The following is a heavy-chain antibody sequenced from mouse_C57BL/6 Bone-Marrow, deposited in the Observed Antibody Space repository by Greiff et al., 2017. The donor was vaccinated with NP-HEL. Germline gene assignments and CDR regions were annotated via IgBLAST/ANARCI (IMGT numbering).Heavy chain of an antibody. CDR3: ARWNYYGSSHGWYFDV. CDR2: INPYNGGT. CDR1: GYTFTDYY. V-gene: IGHV1-19*01. J-gene: IGHJ1*03. Sequence: EVQRVESGPVLVKPGASVKMSCKASGYTFTDYYMNWVKQSHGKSLEWIGVINPYNGGTSYNQKFKGKATLTVDKSSSTAYMELNSLTSEDSAVYYCARWNYYGSSHGWYFDVWGTGTTVTVSS. D-gene: IGHD1-1*01.